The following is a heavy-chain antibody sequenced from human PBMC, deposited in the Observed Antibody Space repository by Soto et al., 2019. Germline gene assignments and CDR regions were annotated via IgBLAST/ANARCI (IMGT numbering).Heavy chain of an antibody. V-gene: IGHV4-59*06. CDR3: ARGFYGDSGGGYYYYGMDV. Sequence: SETLSLTCSVSGVSVTSYYWSWIRQHPGKGLEWIGYIYSSGSTYYNPSLKSRVTISVDTSKNQFSLKLSSVTAADTAVYSCARGFYGDSGGGYYYYGMDVWGQGTTVTVSS. CDR2: IYSSGST. D-gene: IGHD4-17*01. J-gene: IGHJ6*02. CDR1: GVSVTSYY.